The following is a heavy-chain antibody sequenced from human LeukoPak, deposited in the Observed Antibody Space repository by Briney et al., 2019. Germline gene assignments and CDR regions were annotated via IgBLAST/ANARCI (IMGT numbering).Heavy chain of an antibody. J-gene: IGHJ4*02. Sequence: ASVKVSCKASGYSFTDNYMHWVRQAPGQGLGWMAWINPDSGGTNYARKFQGRVTMTRDTSINTVYMELSGLRSDDTVVYYCARDDLASGWTFDYWGQGSLVTVSS. CDR3: ARDDLASGWTFDY. D-gene: IGHD6-19*01. CDR2: INPDSGGT. V-gene: IGHV1-2*02. CDR1: GYSFTDNY.